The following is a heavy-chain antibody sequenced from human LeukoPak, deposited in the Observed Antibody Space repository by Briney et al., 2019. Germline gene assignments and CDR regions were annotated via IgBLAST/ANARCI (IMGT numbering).Heavy chain of an antibody. CDR1: GFTVSSNY. J-gene: IGHJ4*02. V-gene: IGHV3-23*01. CDR2: ISGSNGGT. Sequence: PGGSLRLSCAASGFTVSSNYMSWVRQAPGKGLELVSAISGSNGGTYYADSVKGRFTISRDNSKNTVYLQMNTLRVEDTAVYYCAKDRGYYGSVSYFFDYWGQGTLVTVSS. D-gene: IGHD3-10*01. CDR3: AKDRGYYGSVSYFFDY.